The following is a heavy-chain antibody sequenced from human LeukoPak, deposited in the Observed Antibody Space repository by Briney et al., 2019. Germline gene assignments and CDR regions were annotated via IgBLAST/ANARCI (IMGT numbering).Heavy chain of an antibody. Sequence: GASVKVSCKASGGTFSSYAISWVRQAPGQGLEWMGRIIPIFGTANYAQKFQGRVTITTDESTSTAYMELSSLRSEDTAVYYCARENHRRGNGFDPWGQGNLVTVSS. CDR2: IIPIFGTA. CDR3: ARENHRRGNGFDP. CDR1: GGTFSSYA. V-gene: IGHV1-69*05. D-gene: IGHD1-14*01. J-gene: IGHJ5*02.